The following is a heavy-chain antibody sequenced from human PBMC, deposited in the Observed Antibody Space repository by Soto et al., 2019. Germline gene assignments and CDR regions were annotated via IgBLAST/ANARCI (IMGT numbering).Heavy chain of an antibody. J-gene: IGHJ4*02. CDR1: GFTFSNNG. D-gene: IGHD2-8*01. CDR3: AKNGLSDSPSAIDS. V-gene: IGHV3-23*01. CDR2: ISGSGRKT. Sequence: EVQVLQSGGGLAQPGGSLRLSCATSGFTFSNNGMSWVRQAPGKGLDWVSGISGSGRKTYYADSVKGRFTISRDNSKNTLFLHMNSLRVEDTAIYYCAKNGLSDSPSAIDSWGQGTLVTVSS.